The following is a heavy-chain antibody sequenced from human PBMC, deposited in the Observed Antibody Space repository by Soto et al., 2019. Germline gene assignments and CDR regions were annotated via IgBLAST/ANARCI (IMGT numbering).Heavy chain of an antibody. D-gene: IGHD6-19*01. CDR1: GFTFSSYG. CDR2: IWYDGSNK. V-gene: IGHV3-33*01. CDR3: ARDQQWLVRFYFDF. J-gene: IGHJ4*02. Sequence: GGSLRLSCAASGFTFSSYGMHWVRQAPGKGLEWVAVIWYDGSNKYYADSVKGGFTISRDNPKNTLYLQMNSLRAEDTAVYYCARDQQWLVRFYFDFWGQGTLVTVSS.